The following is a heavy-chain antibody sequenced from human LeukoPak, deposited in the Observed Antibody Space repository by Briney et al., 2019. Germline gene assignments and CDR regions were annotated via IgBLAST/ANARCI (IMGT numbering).Heavy chain of an antibody. CDR2: IYYSGST. CDR3: ARRLAYCGGGDCYGWFDP. V-gene: IGHV4-39*07. CDR1: GGSISSSSYY. Sequence: PSETLSLTCTVSGGSISSSSYYWGWIRQPPGKGLEWIGSIYYSGSTYYNPSLKSRVTISVDTSKNQFSLKLTSVTAADTAVYYCARRLAYCGGGDCYGWFDPWGQGTLVTVSS. J-gene: IGHJ5*02. D-gene: IGHD2-21*01.